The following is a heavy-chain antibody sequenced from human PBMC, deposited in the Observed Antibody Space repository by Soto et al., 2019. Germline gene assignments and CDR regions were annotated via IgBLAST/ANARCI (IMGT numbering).Heavy chain of an antibody. CDR1: CASITSYY. D-gene: IGHD3-3*01. CDR2: IYYSGST. J-gene: IGHJ4*02. Sequence: SDTLSLTCSVSCASITSYYWSWIRQPPGKGLEWIGYIYYSGSTNYNPSLKSRVTISVDTSKSQFSLKMSSVTAADTAVYYCAKAILGDPFYFDYWGQGALVTVS. V-gene: IGHV4-59*01. CDR3: AKAILGDPFYFDY.